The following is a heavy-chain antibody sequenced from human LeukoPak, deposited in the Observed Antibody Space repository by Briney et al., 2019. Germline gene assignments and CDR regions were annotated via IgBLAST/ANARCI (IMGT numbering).Heavy chain of an antibody. CDR1: GFTFSSYS. CDR2: ISSSSSYI. J-gene: IGHJ4*02. V-gene: IGHV3-21*03. Sequence: GGSLRLSCAASGFTFSSYSMNWVRQAPGKGLEWVSSISSSSSYIYYADSVKGRFTISRDNAKNSLFLQMNSLRAEDTAVYYCARVYYYDSSGYYSFFDYWGQGTLVTVSS. CDR3: ARVYYYDSSGYYSFFDY. D-gene: IGHD3-22*01.